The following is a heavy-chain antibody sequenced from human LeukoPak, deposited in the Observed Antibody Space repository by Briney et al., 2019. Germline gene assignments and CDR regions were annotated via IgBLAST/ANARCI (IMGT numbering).Heavy chain of an antibody. Sequence: PGGSLRLSCVSSGTIVSTNYMHWVRQAPGKGLESVSILYMNDNTYYADSVKGRFTISRDNSKNTLYLQMNSLRAEDTAVYYCARDLEDYGDVPANWFDPWGQGTLVTVSS. CDR1: GTIVSTNY. CDR2: LYMNDNT. J-gene: IGHJ5*02. CDR3: ARDLEDYGDVPANWFDP. V-gene: IGHV3-66*03. D-gene: IGHD4-17*01.